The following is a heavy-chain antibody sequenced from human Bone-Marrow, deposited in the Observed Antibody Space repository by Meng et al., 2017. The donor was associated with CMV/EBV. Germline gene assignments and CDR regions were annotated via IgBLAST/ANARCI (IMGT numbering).Heavy chain of an antibody. CDR2: IFPFLDRT. J-gene: IGHJ3*02. CDR1: GGTFSSFT. D-gene: IGHD2-2*01. Sequence: SVTVSCKASGGTFSSFTINWVRQAPGQGLEWMGRIFPFLDRTNSSPKFQGRVTITADKSTRQAYMELSSLRSEDTAVYYCARKFCSGNSCYSNAFDIWGQGTMVTVSS. V-gene: IGHV1-69*02. CDR3: ARKFCSGNSCYSNAFDI.